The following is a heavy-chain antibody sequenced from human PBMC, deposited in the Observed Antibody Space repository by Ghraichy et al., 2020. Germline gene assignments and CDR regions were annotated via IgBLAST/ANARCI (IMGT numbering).Heavy chain of an antibody. CDR2: ISFDGVNK. CDR1: GFAFSSYS. D-gene: IGHD2-21*02. J-gene: IGHJ4*02. V-gene: IGHV3-30-3*01. CDR3: ARDEIYCGGDCYRFDY. Sequence: GGSLRLSCAASGFAFSSYSMDWVRQAPGKGLEWVARISFDGVNKYYADSVKGRFTISRDNSKNTLSLQMNILRAEDTAKYYCARDEIYCGGDCYRFDYWGQGTLLTVSS.